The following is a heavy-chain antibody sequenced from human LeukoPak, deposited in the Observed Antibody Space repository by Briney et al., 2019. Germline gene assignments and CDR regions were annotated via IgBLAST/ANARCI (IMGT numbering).Heavy chain of an antibody. CDR2: IIPILGIA. J-gene: IGHJ6*02. Sequence: SVKVSCKASGGTFSSYAISWVRQAPGQGLEWMGRIIPILGIANYAQKFQGRVTITADKSTSTAYMELSSLRSEDTAVYYCASLGGTQFYGYGMDVWGQGTTFTVSS. CDR3: ASLGGTQFYGYGMDV. CDR1: GGTFSSYA. D-gene: IGHD3-16*01. V-gene: IGHV1-69*04.